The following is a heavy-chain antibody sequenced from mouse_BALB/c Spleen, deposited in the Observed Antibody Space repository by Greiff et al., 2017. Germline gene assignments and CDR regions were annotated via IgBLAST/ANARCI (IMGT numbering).Heavy chain of an antibody. CDR3: ARGDDGDYFDY. CDR2: ISSGGSYT. Sequence: EVKLVESGGGLVKPGGSLKLSCAASGFTFSSYAMSWVRQSPEKRLEWVAEISSGGSYTYYPDTVKGRFTISRDNPKNTLFLQMTSLRSEDTAMYYCARGDDGDYFDYWGQGTTLTVSS. J-gene: IGHJ2*01. V-gene: IGHV5-9-4*01. D-gene: IGHD2-12*01. CDR1: GFTFSSYA.